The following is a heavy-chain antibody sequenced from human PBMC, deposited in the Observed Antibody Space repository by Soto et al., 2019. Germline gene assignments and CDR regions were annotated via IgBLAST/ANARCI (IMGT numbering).Heavy chain of an antibody. CDR2: INGGGST. CDR1: GFNVSVNY. Sequence: EVQLVESGGGLIQPGGSLRLSCAASGFNVSVNYMNWVRQAPGKGLEWVSVINGGGSTNYADSVRGRFTISRDTSKNTLSLQMNSLRAEDTAVYYCVRENYYYGMDVWGQGTTVSVSS. J-gene: IGHJ6*02. CDR3: VRENYYYGMDV. V-gene: IGHV3-53*01.